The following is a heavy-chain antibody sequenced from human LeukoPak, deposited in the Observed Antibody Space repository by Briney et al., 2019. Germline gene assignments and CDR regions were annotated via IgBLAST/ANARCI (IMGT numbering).Heavy chain of an antibody. CDR3: ASNIVVVPAAIGGYSSSWWLFDY. Sequence: ASVKVSCEASGYTFTSYGISWVRQAPGKGLEWMGWISAYNGNTNYAQKLQGRVTMTTDTSTSTAYMELRSLRSDDTAVYYCASNIVVVPAAIGGYSSSWWLFDYWGQGTLVTVSS. CDR2: ISAYNGNT. V-gene: IGHV1-18*01. D-gene: IGHD2-2*01. CDR1: GYTFTSYG. J-gene: IGHJ4*02.